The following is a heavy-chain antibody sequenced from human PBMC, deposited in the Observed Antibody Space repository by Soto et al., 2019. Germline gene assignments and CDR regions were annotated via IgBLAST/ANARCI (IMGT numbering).Heavy chain of an antibody. J-gene: IGHJ6*02. CDR2: ISSSSSYT. CDR3: AREHRGSYYCYYGMDV. D-gene: IGHD1-26*01. CDR1: GFTFSDYY. V-gene: IGHV3-11*06. Sequence: QVQLVESGGGLVKPGGSLRLSCAASGFTFSDYYMSWIRQAPGKGLEWVSYISSSSSYTNYADSVKDRFTISTDNAKNSQYLHVNSLSAEDTDVYYCAREHRGSYYCYYGMDVWGQGTTVTVSS.